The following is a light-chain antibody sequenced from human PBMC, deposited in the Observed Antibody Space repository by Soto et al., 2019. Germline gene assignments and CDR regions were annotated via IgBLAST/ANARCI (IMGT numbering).Light chain of an antibody. CDR1: QRISNY. CDR3: QQSYTTLYT. Sequence: DIQMTQSPSPLSASVRDRVTITCRASQRISNYLNWYQQKPGKAPKLLIYAASNLQSGVPSRFSGSGSGTDFTLTISSLQPEDFATYYCQQSYTTLYTFGQGTKVDIK. V-gene: IGKV1-39*01. J-gene: IGKJ2*01. CDR2: AAS.